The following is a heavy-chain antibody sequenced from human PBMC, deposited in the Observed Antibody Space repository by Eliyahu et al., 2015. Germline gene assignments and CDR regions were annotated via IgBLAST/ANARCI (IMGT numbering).Heavy chain of an antibody. V-gene: IGHV1-3*04. J-gene: IGHJ3*01. CDR1: GYTFTTYP. CDR2: ISTDNGKT. Sequence: QVQLVQSGAEVKRPGASVKVSCKTSGYTFTTYPLHWVRQAPGQRLEWMGYISTDNGKTKYSQKFQGRVTITKDTSATTAYMELGSLRSDDTSVYFCARHGFLGLNALDVWGQGTMVTVSS. D-gene: IGHD5-24*01. CDR3: ARHGFLGLNALDV.